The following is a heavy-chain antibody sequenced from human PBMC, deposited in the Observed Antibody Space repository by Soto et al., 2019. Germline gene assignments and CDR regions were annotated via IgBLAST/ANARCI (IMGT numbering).Heavy chain of an antibody. CDR2: IYPGDSDT. CDR3: ARTHARNYDFWSGPQWTPYYYYGMDV. V-gene: IGHV5-51*01. CDR1: GYSFTIYW. Sequence: PGESLKISCKCSGYSFTIYWIGWVRQMPGKGLEWMGIIYPGDSDTRYSPSFQGQVTISADKSISTAYLQWSSLKASDTAMYYCARTHARNYDFWSGPQWTPYYYYGMDVWGQGTTVTVSS. J-gene: IGHJ6*02. D-gene: IGHD3-3*01.